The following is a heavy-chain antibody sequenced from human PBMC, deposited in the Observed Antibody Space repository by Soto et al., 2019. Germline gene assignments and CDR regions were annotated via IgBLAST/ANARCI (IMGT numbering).Heavy chain of an antibody. Sequence: ASVKVSCKASGYTFTSYAMHWVRQAPGQRLEWMGWINAGNGNTKYSQKFQGRVTITRDTSASTAYMELSSLRSEDTAVYYCAREDLGNYGYYYGMDVWGQGTTVTVSS. CDR1: GYTFTSYA. J-gene: IGHJ6*02. V-gene: IGHV1-3*01. CDR2: INAGNGNT. D-gene: IGHD4-4*01. CDR3: AREDLGNYGYYYGMDV.